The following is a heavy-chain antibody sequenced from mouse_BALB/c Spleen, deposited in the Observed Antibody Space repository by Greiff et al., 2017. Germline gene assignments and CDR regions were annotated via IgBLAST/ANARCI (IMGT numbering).Heavy chain of an antibody. V-gene: IGHV1-69*01. D-gene: IGHD1-1*01. Sequence: QVQLQQSGAELVMPGASVKMSCKASGYTFTDYWMHWVKQRPGQGLEWIGAIDTSDSYTSYNQKFKGKATLTVDESSSTAYMQLSSLTSEDSAVYYCARVYGSSYPDYWGQGTSVTVSS. CDR1: GYTFTDYW. CDR3: ARVYGSSYPDY. J-gene: IGHJ4*01. CDR2: IDTSDSYT.